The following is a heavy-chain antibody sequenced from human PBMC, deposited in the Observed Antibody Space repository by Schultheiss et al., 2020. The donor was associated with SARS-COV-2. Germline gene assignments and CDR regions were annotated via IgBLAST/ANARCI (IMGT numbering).Heavy chain of an antibody. Sequence: SQTLSLTCTVSGGSISSYYWSWIRQPPGKGLEWIGEINHSGSTNYNPSLKSRVTISVDTSKNQFSLKVRSVTAADTAVYYCARGPYYDSSGYCIHWGQGTLVTVSS. CDR1: GGSISSYY. V-gene: IGHV4-34*01. CDR2: INHSGST. D-gene: IGHD3-22*01. J-gene: IGHJ4*02. CDR3: ARGPYYDSSGYCIH.